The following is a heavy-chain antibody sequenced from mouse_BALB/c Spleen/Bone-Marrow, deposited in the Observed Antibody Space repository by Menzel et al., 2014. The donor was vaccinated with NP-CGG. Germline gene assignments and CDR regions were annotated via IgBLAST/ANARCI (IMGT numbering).Heavy chain of an antibody. V-gene: IGHV1-4*01. CDR3: ARERNWDSFAY. D-gene: IGHD4-1*01. J-gene: IGHJ3*01. CDR1: GNTFTSYT. Sequence: VEEYGAELERPGASVKMSCKASGNTFTSYTMHWVKQRPGQGLEWIGYINPSSGYTNYNQKFKDKATLTADKSSSTAYMQLSSLTSEDSAVYYCARERNWDSFAYWGQGTPVTVSA. CDR2: INPSSGYT.